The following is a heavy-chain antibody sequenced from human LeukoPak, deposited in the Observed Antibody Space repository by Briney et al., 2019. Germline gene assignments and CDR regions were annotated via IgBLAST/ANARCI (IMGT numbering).Heavy chain of an antibody. V-gene: IGHV3-21*04. Sequence: GGSLRLSCAASGFTFSSYSMNWVRQAPGEGLEWVSSISSLSTYIYYADTVKGRFTISRDNAKNSLYLQMDSLRAEDTALYYCARAPITSPFYFDYWGQGTLVTVSS. J-gene: IGHJ4*02. CDR3: ARAPITSPFYFDY. CDR2: ISSLSTYI. CDR1: GFTFSSYS. D-gene: IGHD2-2*01.